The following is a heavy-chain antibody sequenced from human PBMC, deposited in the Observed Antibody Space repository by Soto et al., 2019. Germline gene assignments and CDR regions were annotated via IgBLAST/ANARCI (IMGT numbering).Heavy chain of an antibody. CDR3: ARERDSGDHFP. J-gene: IGHJ5*02. CDR2: INGGGSFA. V-gene: IGHV3-74*01. Sequence: EEQLVESGGGLVQPGGSLRLSCAASDFSFGNYWMHWVRQAPGKGLAWVSRINGGGSFASYADSVKGRFTISRDNAKNTLYLQMDSLRAEDTAIYYCARERDSGDHFPWGQGTLVTVSS. CDR1: DFSFGNYW. D-gene: IGHD4-17*01.